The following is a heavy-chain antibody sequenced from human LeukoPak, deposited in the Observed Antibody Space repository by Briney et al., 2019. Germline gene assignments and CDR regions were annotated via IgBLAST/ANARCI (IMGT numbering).Heavy chain of an antibody. CDR2: ITSSGSYI. CDR3: ARAEALKFGDFDY. D-gene: IGHD3-16*01. V-gene: IGHV3-21*01. CDR1: GFTFSNYS. Sequence: GGSLRLSCAASGFTFSNYSMNWVRQAPGKGLEWVPSITSSGSYIYYADSVKGRFTISRDNARNSLYLQMNSLRAEDTAIYYCARAEALKFGDFDYWGQGTLVTVSS. J-gene: IGHJ4*02.